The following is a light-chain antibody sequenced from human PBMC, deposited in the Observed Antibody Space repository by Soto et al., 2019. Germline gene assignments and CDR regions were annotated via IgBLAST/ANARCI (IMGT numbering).Light chain of an antibody. CDR1: SSDVGGSNF. Sequence: QSALTQPASVSDSPGQSITISCTGTSSDVGGSNFVSWYQQHPGKPPKLIIHDVANRPSGVSNRFSGSKSGSTASLIISRLQTEDEADYYCGTWDSSLSAVVFGGGTQLTVL. J-gene: IGLJ2*01. CDR2: DVA. V-gene: IGLV2-14*03. CDR3: GTWDSSLSAVV.